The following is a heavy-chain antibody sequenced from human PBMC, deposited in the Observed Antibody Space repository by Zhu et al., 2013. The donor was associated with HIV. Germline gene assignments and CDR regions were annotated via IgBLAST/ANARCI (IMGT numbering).Heavy chain of an antibody. V-gene: IGHV4-34*10. CDR1: GGSFSGYY. Sequence: QVQLQESGPGLVKPSETLSLTCAVYGGSFSGYYWSWIRQPPGKGLEWIGEINHSGSTNYNPSLKSRVTISVDTSKNQFSLKLSSVTAADTAVYYCARFGEYDYGDYWGQGTLVTVSS. CDR3: ARFGEYDYGDY. D-gene: IGHD3-10*01. J-gene: IGHJ4*02. CDR2: INHSGST.